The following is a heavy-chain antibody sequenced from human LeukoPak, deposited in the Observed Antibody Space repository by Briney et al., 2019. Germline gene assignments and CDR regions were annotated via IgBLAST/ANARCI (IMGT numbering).Heavy chain of an antibody. CDR2: INGDGSAK. CDR3: ASSRASSGND. V-gene: IGHV3-7*01. J-gene: IGHJ4*02. CDR1: GFPFSDYS. Sequence: PGGSLRLSCTASGFPFSDYSMNWVRQAPGKGLEWVANINGDGSAKYYVDSVKGRFTISRDNAKNLLYLEMNSLRVEDTAVYYCASSRASSGNDWGQGTLVAVSS. D-gene: IGHD3-22*01.